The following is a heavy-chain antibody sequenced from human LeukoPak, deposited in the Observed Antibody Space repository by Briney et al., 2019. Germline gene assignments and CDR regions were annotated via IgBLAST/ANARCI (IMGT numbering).Heavy chain of an antibody. CDR1: GGTFSSYA. CDR2: IIPIFGTA. D-gene: IGHD2-2*01. Sequence: SVKVSCKASGGTFSSYAISWVRQAPGQGLEWMGGIIPIFGTANYAQKFQGRVTITADESTSTAYMEPSSLRSEDTAVYYCARGGDQLLYYFDYWGQGTLVTVSS. V-gene: IGHV1-69*13. J-gene: IGHJ4*02. CDR3: ARGGDQLLYYFDY.